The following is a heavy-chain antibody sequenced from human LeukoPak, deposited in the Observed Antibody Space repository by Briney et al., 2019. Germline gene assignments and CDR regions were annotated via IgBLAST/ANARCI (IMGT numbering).Heavy chain of an antibody. CDR1: GFTFSSYA. CDR2: ISAGGGST. CDR3: AKGRRDGYNYDY. Sequence: GGSLRLSCAASGFTFSSYAMSWVRQAPGQGLEWVSAISAGGGSTYYADSVKGRFTISRDSSENTLYLQMNSLRAEDTAVYYCAKGRRDGYNYDYWGQGTPVTVSS. V-gene: IGHV3-23*01. D-gene: IGHD5-24*01. J-gene: IGHJ4*02.